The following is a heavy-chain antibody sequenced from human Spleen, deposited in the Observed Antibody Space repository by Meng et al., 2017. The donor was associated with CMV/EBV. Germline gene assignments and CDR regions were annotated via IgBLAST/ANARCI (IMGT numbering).Heavy chain of an antibody. J-gene: IGHJ5*02. V-gene: IGHV4-34*01. CDR3: ARVLYDILTGYSNWFDP. Sequence: GSFSGDYWSWVRQPPGKELQWIREINHSGSTNYNPSLKCRVTISVDTSKNQFSLKLSSVTAADTAVYYCARVLYDILTGYSNWFDPWGQGTLVTVSS. CDR1: GSFSGDY. D-gene: IGHD3-9*01. CDR2: INHSGST.